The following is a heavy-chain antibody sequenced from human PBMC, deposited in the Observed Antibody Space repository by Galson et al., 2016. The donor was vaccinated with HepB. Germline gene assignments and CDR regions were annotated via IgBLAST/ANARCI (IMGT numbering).Heavy chain of an antibody. D-gene: IGHD3/OR15-3a*01. V-gene: IGHV3-48*01. J-gene: IGHJ4*02. CDR3: AKGGYYDFWTEYLIGY. CDR1: GFTFSSYS. Sequence: SLRLSCAASGFTFSSYSMNWVRQAPGEGLEWISYISGSGTIIYYADSVKGRFTISRNNSQRTLHLQMNSLRAEDTAVYYCAKGGYYDFWTEYLIGYWGQGTLVTVSS. CDR2: ISGSGTII.